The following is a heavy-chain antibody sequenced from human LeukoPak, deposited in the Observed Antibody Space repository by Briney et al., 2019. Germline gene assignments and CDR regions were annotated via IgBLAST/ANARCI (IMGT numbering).Heavy chain of an antibody. D-gene: IGHD6-13*01. Sequence: ASVKVSCKASGYTFTCYDINWVRQATGQGLEWMGWMNPNSGNTGYAQKFQGRVTMTRNTSISTAYMELSSLRSEDTAVYYCARKGSSWYPFDYWGQGTLVTVSS. CDR1: GYTFTCYD. CDR3: ARKGSSWYPFDY. J-gene: IGHJ4*02. CDR2: MNPNSGNT. V-gene: IGHV1-8*01.